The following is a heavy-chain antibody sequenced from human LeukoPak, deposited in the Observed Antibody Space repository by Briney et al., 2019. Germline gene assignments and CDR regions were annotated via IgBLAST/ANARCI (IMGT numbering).Heavy chain of an antibody. CDR2: INPNSGGT. Sequence: ASVKVSCKASGYTFTGYYMHWVRQAPGQGLEWMGWINPNSGGTNYAQMFQGRVTMTRDTSISTAYMELSRLRSDDTAVYYCARVVPAAPWFDPWGQGTLVTVSS. V-gene: IGHV1-2*02. D-gene: IGHD2-2*01. J-gene: IGHJ5*02. CDR1: GYTFTGYY. CDR3: ARVVPAAPWFDP.